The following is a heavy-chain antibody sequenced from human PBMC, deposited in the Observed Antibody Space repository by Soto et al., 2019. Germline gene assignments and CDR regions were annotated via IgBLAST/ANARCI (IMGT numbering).Heavy chain of an antibody. CDR2: IAYDGNEK. CDR3: GKDVGDYVPYYYGVDV. V-gene: IGHV3-30*18. D-gene: IGHD1-26*01. J-gene: IGHJ6*02. CDR1: GFTFKTHA. Sequence: QVQLVESGGGVVQPGTSLRLSCAASGFTFKTHAMHWVRQAPGKGLEWMAVIAYDGNEKFYADSVKGRFTSSRDNCKNALYLQINTLRNEDTAVYYCGKDVGDYVPYYYGVDVWGQGTTVTVSS.